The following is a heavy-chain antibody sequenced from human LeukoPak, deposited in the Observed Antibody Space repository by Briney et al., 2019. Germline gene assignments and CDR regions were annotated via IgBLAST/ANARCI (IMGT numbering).Heavy chain of an antibody. CDR1: GFTFSSYS. Sequence: GGSLRLSCAASGFTFSSYSMNWVRQAPGEGLEWVSYISSSSSTIYYADSVKGRFTISRDNAKNSLYLQMNSLRAEDTAVYYCARDGSIAARQPDVWGQGTTVTVSS. CDR3: ARDGSIAARQPDV. V-gene: IGHV3-48*01. CDR2: ISSSSSTI. D-gene: IGHD6-6*01. J-gene: IGHJ6*02.